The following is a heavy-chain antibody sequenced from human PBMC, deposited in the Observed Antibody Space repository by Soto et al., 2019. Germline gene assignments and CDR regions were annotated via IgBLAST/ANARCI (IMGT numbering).Heavy chain of an antibody. CDR2: INSDGSST. D-gene: IGHD6-19*01. Sequence: EVQLVESGGGLVQPGGSLRLSCAASGFTFSSYWMHWVRQAPGKGLVWVSRINSDGSSTSYADSVKGRFTISRDNAKNKLYMQMNSLRAEDTAVYYCARDFPTRDSSGWYGEDPVDYGMDVWGQGTTVTVSS. CDR1: GFTFSSYW. V-gene: IGHV3-74*01. J-gene: IGHJ6*02. CDR3: ARDFPTRDSSGWYGEDPVDYGMDV.